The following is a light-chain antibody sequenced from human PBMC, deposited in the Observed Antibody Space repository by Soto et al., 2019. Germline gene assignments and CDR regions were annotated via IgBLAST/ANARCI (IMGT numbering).Light chain of an antibody. V-gene: IGKV1-5*03. CDR2: KAS. Sequence: DIQMTQSPSTLSASVGDRVTITCRASQSVSSWVAWYHLKPGKAPKLLIYKASTLETGVPSRFSGSGSRTEFTLTISSLQPDVFATYYCQHYASFSGTFGQGTKVEIK. J-gene: IGKJ1*01. CDR1: QSVSSW. CDR3: QHYASFSGT.